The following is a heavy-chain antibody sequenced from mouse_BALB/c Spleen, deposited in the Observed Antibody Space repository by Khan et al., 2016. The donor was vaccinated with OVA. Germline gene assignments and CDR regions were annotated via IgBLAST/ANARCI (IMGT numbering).Heavy chain of an antibody. D-gene: IGHD1-2*01. Sequence: EVELVESGGGLVKPGGSLELSCAASGLTFSIYAMSWVRQTPEKRLEWVASISTGGSTYYVHSVKGRFPISRDNARNMLYLRMSSLWSEDTAMYYCSRGDYHGRGYFDVWGAGTLVTGSS. CDR2: ISTGGST. CDR1: GLTFSIYA. J-gene: IGHJ1*01. CDR3: SRGDYHGRGYFDV. V-gene: IGHV5-6-5*01.